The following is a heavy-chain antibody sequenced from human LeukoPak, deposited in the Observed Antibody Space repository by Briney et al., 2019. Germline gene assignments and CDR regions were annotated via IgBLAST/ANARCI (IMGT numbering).Heavy chain of an antibody. Sequence: TGGSLRLSCAASGFTFSSFVLNWVRQAPGKGLEWVSTISGSGGTTYYADSVKGRFTISRDNSKNTLYLQMSSLRDEDTAVYYCVLRGGATDYWGQGTLVTVSS. CDR3: VLRGGATDY. D-gene: IGHD3-16*01. V-gene: IGHV3-23*01. J-gene: IGHJ4*02. CDR2: ISGSGGTT. CDR1: GFTFSSFV.